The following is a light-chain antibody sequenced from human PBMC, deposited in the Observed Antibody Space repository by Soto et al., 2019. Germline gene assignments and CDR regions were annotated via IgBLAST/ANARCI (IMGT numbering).Light chain of an antibody. CDR1: SGSIASNY. V-gene: IGLV6-57*03. J-gene: IGLJ2*01. CDR3: QSYDSSNRFVV. Sequence: NFMLTQPHSVSESPGKTVTISCTRSSGSIASNYVQWYQQRPGSAPTTVIYEDNQRPSGVPDRFSGSIDSSSNSASLTISELKTEDEADYCCQSYDSSNRFVVFGGGTKLTVL. CDR2: EDN.